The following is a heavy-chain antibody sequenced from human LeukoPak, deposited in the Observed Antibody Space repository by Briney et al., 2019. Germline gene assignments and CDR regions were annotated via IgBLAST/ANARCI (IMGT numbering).Heavy chain of an antibody. J-gene: IGHJ4*02. CDR3: VRDESGRGY. CDR2: INHSGIT. V-gene: IGHV4-34*01. D-gene: IGHD5-12*01. Sequence: KPSETLSLTCAVYGGSFSYYYWNWIRQPPGKGLEWIGEINHSGITNYNPSLKSRVTISVDTSKNQFSLKLSSVTAADTAVYYCVRDESGRGYWGQGTLVTVSS. CDR1: GGSFSYYY.